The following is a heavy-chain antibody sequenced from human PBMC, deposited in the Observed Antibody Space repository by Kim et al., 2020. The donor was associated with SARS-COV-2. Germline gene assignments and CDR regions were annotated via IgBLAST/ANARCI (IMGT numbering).Heavy chain of an antibody. J-gene: IGHJ5*02. CDR2: IYTSGST. CDR3: ARTLAHCSSTSCYPVNWFDP. V-gene: IGHV4-4*07. Sequence: SETLSLTCTVSGGSISSYYWSWIRQPAGKGLEWIGRIYTSGSTNYNPSLKSRVTMSVDTSKNQFSLKLSSVTAADTAVYYCARTLAHCSSTSCYPVNWFDPWGQRTLVTVSS. D-gene: IGHD2-2*01. CDR1: GGSISSYY.